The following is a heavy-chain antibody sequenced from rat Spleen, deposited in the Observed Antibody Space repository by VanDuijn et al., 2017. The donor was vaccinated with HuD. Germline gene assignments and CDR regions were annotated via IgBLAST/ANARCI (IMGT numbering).Heavy chain of an antibody. Sequence: QVQLKESGPGLVQPSQTLSLTCTVSGLSLASNGVSWIRQPPGKGLEWMGAIWSNGGTDYNSAIKSRLSISRDTSKSQVFLKVNSLKTEDTGIYYCTRNGLFDYWGQGVMVTVSS. V-gene: IGHV2-47*01. CDR1: GLSLASNG. CDR3: TRNGLFDY. J-gene: IGHJ2*01. CDR2: IWSNGGT.